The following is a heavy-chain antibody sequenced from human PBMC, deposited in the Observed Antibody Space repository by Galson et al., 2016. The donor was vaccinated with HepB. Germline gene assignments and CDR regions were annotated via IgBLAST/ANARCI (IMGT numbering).Heavy chain of an antibody. Sequence: SVKVSCKASGYTFTNYGISWVRQAPGQGLEWMGWISAYNGKTNYAQKLQGRVTMTTDTTTSTAYMELRSLRSDDTAVYYCARILDCGEPNNWFDPWGQGTLGTVSS. J-gene: IGHJ5*02. D-gene: IGHD3-10*01. CDR2: ISAYNGKT. CDR3: ARILDCGEPNNWFDP. CDR1: GYTFTNYG. V-gene: IGHV1-18*04.